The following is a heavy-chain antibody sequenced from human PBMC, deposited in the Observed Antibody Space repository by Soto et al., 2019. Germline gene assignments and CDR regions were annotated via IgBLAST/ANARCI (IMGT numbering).Heavy chain of an antibody. CDR3: ARGDRGGSGSPASYYYSGLDV. V-gene: IGHV3-23*01. J-gene: IGHJ6*02. CDR1: GVTFSSYA. Sequence: CAASGVTFSSYAMSWVRQAPGKGLEWVSSVSAGGDMTYYSDSVKGRFTISRDNSNNALFLQMNSLRAEDTALYYCARGDRGGSGSPASYYYSGLDVWGQGTTVTVSS. D-gene: IGHD2-15*01. CDR2: VSAGGDMT.